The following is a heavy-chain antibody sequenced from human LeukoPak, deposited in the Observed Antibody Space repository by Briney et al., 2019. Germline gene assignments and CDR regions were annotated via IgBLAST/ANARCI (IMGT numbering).Heavy chain of an antibody. CDR3: ARTVYDLRGQRLVPGLDY. Sequence: PGGSLKLSCAASGFTFRTYEMNWVRQAPGKGLEWVSYIGTIITTTYYADSVKGRFTVSRDDAKSSLYLQMSSLRAEDTAVYYCARTVYDLRGQRLVPGLDYWGQGTLVTVSS. V-gene: IGHV3-48*03. J-gene: IGHJ4*02. D-gene: IGHD6-13*01. CDR2: IGTIITTT. CDR1: GFTFRTYE.